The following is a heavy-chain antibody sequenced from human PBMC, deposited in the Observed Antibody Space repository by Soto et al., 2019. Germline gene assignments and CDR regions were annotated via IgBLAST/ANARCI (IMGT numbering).Heavy chain of an antibody. V-gene: IGHV1-2*02. Sequence: HEHLVQSGAEVKRPGASLKVSCKASGYSFTGYYIHWVRQAPGQGLEWMGWINPDSGATNYAQNFQGRVTLTSDTSIITASMELTSLTSDGAAVYYCARGDYWTGGYPLPYFDYWGQGTLVIVSS. D-gene: IGHD2-8*02. J-gene: IGHJ4*02. CDR1: GYSFTGYY. CDR3: ARGDYWTGGYPLPYFDY. CDR2: INPDSGAT.